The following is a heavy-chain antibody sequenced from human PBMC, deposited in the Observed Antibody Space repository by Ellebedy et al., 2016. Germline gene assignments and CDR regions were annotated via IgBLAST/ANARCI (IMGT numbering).Heavy chain of an antibody. CDR3: ARGACMLGSCRSGYGMDV. D-gene: IGHD2-8*01. J-gene: IGHJ6*02. V-gene: IGHV3-21*01. CDR1: GSAFNSYS. CDR2: IRGSSSTI. Sequence: GGSLRLSCAASGSAFNSYSLNWVRQAPGKGLEWVSSIRGSSSTIYYADAVRGRFTISRDNAKNSLYLQMNSLRVEDTAVYYCARGACMLGSCRSGYGMDVWGQGTTVTVSS.